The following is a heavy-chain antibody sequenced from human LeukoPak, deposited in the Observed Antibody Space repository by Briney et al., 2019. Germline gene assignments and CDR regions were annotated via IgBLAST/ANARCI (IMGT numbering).Heavy chain of an antibody. V-gene: IGHV1-2*02. CDR2: INPNSGGT. D-gene: IGHD1-26*01. J-gene: IGHJ4*02. CDR3: ARFWVSGSYHGFDY. CDR1: GYTFTSYY. Sequence: ASVKVSCKASGYTFTSYYMHWVRQAPGQGLEWMGWINPNSGGTNYAQKFQGRVTMTRDTSISTAYMELSRLRSDDTAVYYCARFWVSGSYHGFDYWGQGTLVTVSS.